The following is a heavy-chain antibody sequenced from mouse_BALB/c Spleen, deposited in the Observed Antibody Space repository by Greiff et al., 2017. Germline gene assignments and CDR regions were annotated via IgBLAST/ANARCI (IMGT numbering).Heavy chain of an antibody. CDR2: ISYDGSN. CDR1: GYSITSGYY. CDR3: ARTTARGFAY. V-gene: IGHV3-6*02. J-gene: IGHJ3*01. Sequence: DVQLVESGPGLVKPSQSLSLTCSVTGYSITSGYYWNWIRQFPGNKLEWMGYISYDGSNNYNPSLKNRISITRDTSKNQFFLKLNSVTTEDTATYYCARTTARGFAYWGQGTLVTVSA. D-gene: IGHD1-2*01.